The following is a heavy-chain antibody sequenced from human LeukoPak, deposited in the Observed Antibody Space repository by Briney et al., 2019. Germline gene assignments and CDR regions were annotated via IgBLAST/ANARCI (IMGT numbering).Heavy chain of an antibody. CDR1: GFTFSSYS. Sequence: GGSLRLSCAASGFTFSSYSMNWVRQAPGKGLEWVSSISSSSSYIYYADSVKGRFTISRDNAKNSLYLQMNSLRAEDTAVYYCAQGLPNYYDSSGYYYYYGMDVWGQGTTVTVSS. D-gene: IGHD3-22*01. V-gene: IGHV3-21*01. J-gene: IGHJ6*02. CDR2: ISSSSSYI. CDR3: AQGLPNYYDSSGYYYYYGMDV.